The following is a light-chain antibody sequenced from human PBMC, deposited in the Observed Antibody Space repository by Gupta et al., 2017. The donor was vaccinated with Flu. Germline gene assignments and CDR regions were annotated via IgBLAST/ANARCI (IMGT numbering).Light chain of an antibody. J-gene: IGKJ4*01. CDR1: QDINNY. CDR3: QQDDSLPIA. CDR2: STS. Sequence: DIQMTQSPSSLSASVGDRVTITCQASQDINNYLNWYQHKPGKAPELLIYSTSYLETGVPSRFSGSGSGTDFTFTISSLQPEDIATYYFQQDDSLPIAFGRGTKVEIK. V-gene: IGKV1-33*01.